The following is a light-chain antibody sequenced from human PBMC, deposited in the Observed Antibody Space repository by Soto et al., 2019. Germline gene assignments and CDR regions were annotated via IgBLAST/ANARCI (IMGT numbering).Light chain of an antibody. CDR3: AAWDDSLNVLV. Sequence: QSVLTQPPSASGTPGQRVTISCSGSSSNIGSNYVYWYHQLPGTAPKLVIYSNNQRPSGVPGRFSGSKSGTSASLAISGLQSDDETQYYCAAWDDSLNVLVFGGGTKVTVL. CDR1: SSNIGSNY. J-gene: IGLJ2*01. CDR2: SNN. V-gene: IGLV1-44*01.